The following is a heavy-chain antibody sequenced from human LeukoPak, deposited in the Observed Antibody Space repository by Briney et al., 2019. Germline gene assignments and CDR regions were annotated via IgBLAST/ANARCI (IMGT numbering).Heavy chain of an antibody. CDR3: AKSRLWFGEDYFDY. D-gene: IGHD3-10*01. Sequence: GGSLRLSCAASGFTFSSYGMHWVRQAPGKGLEWVAFIRYDGSSKYFPDSVKGRFTISRDNSKNTLYLQMNSLRAEDTAVYYCAKSRLWFGEDYFDYWGQGTLVTVSS. CDR1: GFTFSSYG. J-gene: IGHJ4*02. V-gene: IGHV3-30*02. CDR2: IRYDGSSK.